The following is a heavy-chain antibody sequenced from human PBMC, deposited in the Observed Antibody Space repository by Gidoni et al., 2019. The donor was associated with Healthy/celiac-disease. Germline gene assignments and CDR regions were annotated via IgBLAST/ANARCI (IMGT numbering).Heavy chain of an antibody. CDR3: AHRPLGRNWFDP. CDR1: AFSLSTSGVG. J-gene: IGHJ5*02. Sequence: QITLKESGPTLVKPTQPLPLTCTFSAFSLSTSGVGVGWIRQPPVKALEWLALIYWDDDKGYTPSLKSRLTSTKDTSKNQVVLTMTNMDPVDTATYYGAHRPLGRNWFDPWGQGTLVTVSS. CDR2: IYWDDDK. V-gene: IGHV2-5*02. D-gene: IGHD3-16*01.